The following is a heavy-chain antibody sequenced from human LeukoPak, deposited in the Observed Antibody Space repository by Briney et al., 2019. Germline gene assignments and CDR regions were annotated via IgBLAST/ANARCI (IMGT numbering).Heavy chain of an antibody. J-gene: IGHJ4*02. CDR3: AKDYPLGYCSSTSCYLFDY. D-gene: IGHD2-2*01. CDR2: ISGSGGST. Sequence: GGSLRLSCAASGFTFSSYAMSWVRQAPGKGLEWVSAISGSGGSTYYADSVKGRFTISRDNSKNTLYLQMNSLRAEDTAVYYCAKDYPLGYCSSTSCYLFDYWGQGTLVTVSS. CDR1: GFTFSSYA. V-gene: IGHV3-23*01.